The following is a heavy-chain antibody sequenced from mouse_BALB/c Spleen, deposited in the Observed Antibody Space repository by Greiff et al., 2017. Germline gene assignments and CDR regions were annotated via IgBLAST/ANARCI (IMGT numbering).Heavy chain of an antibody. CDR1: GFSLTSYG. Sequence: QVQLKESGPGLVQPSQSLSITCTVSGFSLTSYGVHWVRQSPGKGLEWLGVIWSGGSTDYNAALISRLSISKDNSKSQVFFKMNSLQANDTAIYYCARKDSSGYDYAMDYWGQGTSVTVSS. CDR3: ARKDSSGYDYAMDY. V-gene: IGHV2-2*02. D-gene: IGHD3-2*01. CDR2: IWSGGST. J-gene: IGHJ4*01.